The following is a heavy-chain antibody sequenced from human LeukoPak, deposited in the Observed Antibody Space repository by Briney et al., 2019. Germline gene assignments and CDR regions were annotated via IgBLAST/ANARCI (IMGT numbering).Heavy chain of an antibody. CDR1: GFTFSGSA. CDR2: IRSKANSYAT. CDR3: TSGLSVRRSNNTPVDY. D-gene: IGHD1-1*01. Sequence: GGSLRLSCTASGFTFSGSAMHWVRQASGKGLEWVGRIRSKANSYATVYAASVKGRFTISRDDSKDTAYLQMNSLKTEDTAVYYCTSGLSVRRSNNTPVDYWGQGTLVTVSS. J-gene: IGHJ4*02. V-gene: IGHV3-73*01.